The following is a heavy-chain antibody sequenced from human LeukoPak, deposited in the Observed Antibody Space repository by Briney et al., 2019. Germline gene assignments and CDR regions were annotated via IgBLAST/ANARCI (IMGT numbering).Heavy chain of an antibody. CDR2: MNPNNGDS. V-gene: IGHV1-8*01. Sequence: ASVKVSCKASGYTFTSCDINWVRQATGQGLEWMGWMNPNNGDSGYAQKFQGRVTITRDTSISTSYMELRSLRSDDTAVYFCARTTSFTASGYDYWGQGTLVTVSS. CDR1: GYTFTSCD. CDR3: ARTTSFTASGYDY. D-gene: IGHD6-25*01. J-gene: IGHJ4*02.